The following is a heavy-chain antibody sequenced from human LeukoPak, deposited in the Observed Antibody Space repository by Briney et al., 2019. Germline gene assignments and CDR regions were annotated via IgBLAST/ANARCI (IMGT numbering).Heavy chain of an antibody. CDR2: IISIFGTA. V-gene: IGHV1-69*05. D-gene: IGHD3-22*01. Sequence: SSVKVSCKASGGTFSSYAISWVRQAPGQGLEWMGGIISIFGTANYAQKFQGRVTITTDESTSTAYKELSSLRSEDTAVYYCARPSDSSGYYYYYYMNVWGKGTTVTVSS. J-gene: IGHJ6*03. CDR1: GGTFSSYA. CDR3: ARPSDSSGYYYYYYMNV.